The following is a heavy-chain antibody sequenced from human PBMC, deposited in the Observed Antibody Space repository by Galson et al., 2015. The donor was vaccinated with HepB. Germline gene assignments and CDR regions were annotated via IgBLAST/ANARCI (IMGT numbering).Heavy chain of an antibody. Sequence: QSGAEVKKPGESLKISCTGSGYYFTNSWIGWVRQMPGKGLECMGIIYPGDSDTRYSPSFEGQVTISVDKPTSTAYLQWSSLKASDTAMYYCARVGRLGSPWPPCRNGMDVWGQGTTVTVSS. J-gene: IGHJ6*02. V-gene: IGHV5-51*01. CDR3: ARVGRLGSPWPPCRNGMDV. D-gene: IGHD2-15*01. CDR2: IYPGDSDT. CDR1: GYYFTNSW.